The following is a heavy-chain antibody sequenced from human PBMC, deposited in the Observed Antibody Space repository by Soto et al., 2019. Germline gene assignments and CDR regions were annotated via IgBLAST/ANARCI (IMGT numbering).Heavy chain of an antibody. J-gene: IGHJ5*02. Sequence: QVQLVQSGAEVKKPGASVKVSCKASQHTFSNYDISWVRQATGQVLERMGWMNPNSGNTGYALKFQGRVTMTRDASISTAYMELSSLGSDDTAVYYCVRMASSGSLNWFDPWGQGTLVTVSS. V-gene: IGHV1-8*02. CDR3: VRMASSGSLNWFDP. CDR2: MNPNSGNT. CDR1: QHTFSNYD. D-gene: IGHD3-22*01.